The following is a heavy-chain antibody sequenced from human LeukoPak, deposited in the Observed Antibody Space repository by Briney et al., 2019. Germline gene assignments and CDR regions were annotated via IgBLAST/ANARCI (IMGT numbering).Heavy chain of an antibody. V-gene: IGHV3-23*01. J-gene: IGHJ4*02. CDR3: AKGTYYYASGSSYTESFGDN. CDR1: GFIFSSYA. Sequence: GGSLRLSCAGSGFIFSSYAMSWVRQAPGKGLEWVSTMSGTGGRTYHADSVKGRFTISRDNSKNTLYLQMNSLRAEDTAVYFCAKGTYYYASGSSYTESFGDNWGQGTLVTVSS. D-gene: IGHD3-10*01. CDR2: MSGTGGRT.